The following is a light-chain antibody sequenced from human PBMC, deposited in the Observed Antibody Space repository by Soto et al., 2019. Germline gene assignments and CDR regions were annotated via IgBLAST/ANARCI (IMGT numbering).Light chain of an antibody. CDR2: AAS. Sequence: IQLTQSPSSLSASVGDRVTITCRASQGISSYVAWYQQKPGKARKLLIYAASTLQSGVPSRFSGSGSGTDFTLTISSLQPEDFATYYCQQLNSYSVNFGGVTKVDIK. CDR3: QQLNSYSVN. CDR1: QGISSY. V-gene: IGKV1-9*01. J-gene: IGKJ4*01.